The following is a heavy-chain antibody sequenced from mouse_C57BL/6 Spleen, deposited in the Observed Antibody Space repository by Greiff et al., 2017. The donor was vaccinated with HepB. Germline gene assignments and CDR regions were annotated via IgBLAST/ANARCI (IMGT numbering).Heavy chain of an antibody. CDR1: GYTFTSYW. J-gene: IGHJ4*01. Sequence: QVHVKQPGAELVKPGASVKLSCKASGYTFTSYWMHWVKQRPGRGLEWIGRIDPNSGGTKYNEKFKSKATLTVDKPSSTAYMQLSSLTSEDSAVYYCARGWDVDYYAMDYWGQGTSVTVSS. CDR2: IDPNSGGT. CDR3: ARGWDVDYYAMDY. D-gene: IGHD4-1*01. V-gene: IGHV1-72*01.